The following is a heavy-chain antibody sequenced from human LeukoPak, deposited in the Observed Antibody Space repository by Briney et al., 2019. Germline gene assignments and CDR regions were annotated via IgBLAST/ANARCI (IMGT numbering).Heavy chain of an antibody. J-gene: IGHJ3*01. CDR2: IKQDGSDK. Sequence: GGSLRLSCAASGFTFNNYWMTWVRQAPGKGLEWVANIKQDGSDKYYVDSVRGRFIISRDTAKNSLYLQMNSLRAEDTAVYYCARDSIPGYDSSGYMVAFDLWGQGTMVTVSS. V-gene: IGHV3-7*05. D-gene: IGHD3-22*01. CDR3: ARDSIPGYDSSGYMVAFDL. CDR1: GFTFNNYW.